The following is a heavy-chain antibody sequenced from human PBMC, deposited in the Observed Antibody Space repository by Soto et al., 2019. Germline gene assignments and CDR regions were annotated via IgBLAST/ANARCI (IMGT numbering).Heavy chain of an antibody. Sequence: QVQLVESGGGVVQPGRSLRLSCAASGFTFSSYGMHWVRQAPGKGLEWVALVWYDGGNKYYADSVKGRFTISRDNSKNTLYLQMNSLRDEDTAVYYCVRAAGYSGNDYVYYYGMDVWGQGTMVTASS. CDR2: VWYDGGNK. D-gene: IGHD5-12*01. CDR1: GFTFSSYG. J-gene: IGHJ6*02. V-gene: IGHV3-33*01. CDR3: VRAAGYSGNDYVYYYGMDV.